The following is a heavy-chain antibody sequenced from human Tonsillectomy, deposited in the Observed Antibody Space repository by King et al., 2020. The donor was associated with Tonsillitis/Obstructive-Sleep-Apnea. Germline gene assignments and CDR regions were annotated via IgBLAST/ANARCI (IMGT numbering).Heavy chain of an antibody. J-gene: IGHJ4*02. Sequence: VQLVESGGGVVQPGRSLRLSCAASGFTFSSYGMHWVRQAPGKGLEWVAVISYDGSNKYYADSVKGRFTISRDNSKNTLYLQMNSLRAEDTAVYYCAKRGGEGGFDYWGQGTLVTVSS. CDR1: GFTFSSYG. CDR2: ISYDGSNK. D-gene: IGHD3-16*01. V-gene: IGHV3-30*18. CDR3: AKRGGEGGFDY.